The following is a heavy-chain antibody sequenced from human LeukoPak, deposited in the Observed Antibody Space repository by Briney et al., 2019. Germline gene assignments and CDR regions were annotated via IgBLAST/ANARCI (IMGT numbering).Heavy chain of an antibody. J-gene: IGHJ4*02. CDR3: ARKSIAVAGRKPYDY. D-gene: IGHD6-13*01. CDR2: IDHSGRT. CDR1: GGSLSGYY. Sequence: KPSETLSLTCAVYGGSLSGYYWSWIRQPPGKGLEWIGEIDHSGRTNSNPSLKSRVTISVDMSKNQFSLRLSSVTAADTAVYYCARKSIAVAGRKPYDYWDQGTLVTVSS. V-gene: IGHV4-34*01.